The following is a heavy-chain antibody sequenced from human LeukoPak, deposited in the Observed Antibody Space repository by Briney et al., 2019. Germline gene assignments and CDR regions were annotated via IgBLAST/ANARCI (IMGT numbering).Heavy chain of an antibody. Sequence: ASVMVSCKASGYTFTSYGISWVRQAPGQGLEWMGWISAYNGNTNYAQKLQGRVTMTTDASTSTAYMELRSLRSDDTAVYYCARFIAAAGLGTYYFDYWGQGTLVTVSS. CDR2: ISAYNGNT. CDR1: GYTFTSYG. J-gene: IGHJ4*02. V-gene: IGHV1-18*01. CDR3: ARFIAAAGLGTYYFDY. D-gene: IGHD6-13*01.